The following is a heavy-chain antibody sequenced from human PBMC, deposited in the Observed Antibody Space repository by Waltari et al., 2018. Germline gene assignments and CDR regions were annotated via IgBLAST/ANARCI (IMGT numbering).Heavy chain of an antibody. D-gene: IGHD2-15*01. Sequence: QVQLQQWGAGLLKPSETLSLTCAVYGGSFSGYYWSWIRQPPGKGLAWIGEINHSGSTNYNPSRKRRVTISVDTSKNQFSLKLSSVTAADTAVYYCARGRVANVWGQGTTVTVSS. CDR3: ARGRVANV. V-gene: IGHV4-34*01. J-gene: IGHJ6*02. CDR1: GGSFSGYY. CDR2: INHSGST.